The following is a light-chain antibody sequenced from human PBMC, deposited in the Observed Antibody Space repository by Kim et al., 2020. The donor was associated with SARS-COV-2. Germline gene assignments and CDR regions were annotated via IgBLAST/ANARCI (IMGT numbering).Light chain of an antibody. CDR3: QQYNSYPYT. V-gene: IGKV1-16*01. CDR1: QDIGNY. J-gene: IGKJ2*01. Sequence: DIQMTQSPSSLSAFLGDSVTITCRASQDIGNYLAWFQQKPGKAPKSLIYHTFSLQSGVPSRFSGSGSGTVFTLTISSLQPEDFGTYYCQQYNSYPYTFVQGTKLEI. CDR2: HTF.